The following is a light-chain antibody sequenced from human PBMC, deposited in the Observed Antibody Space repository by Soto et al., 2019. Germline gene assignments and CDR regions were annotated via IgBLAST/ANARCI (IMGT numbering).Light chain of an antibody. CDR3: CSYAGSRGLV. CDR1: SSDVGSYNL. Sequence: QSAMTQPASVSGSPGQSITISCTGTSSDVGSYNLVSWYQQHPGKAPKLMIYEGSKRPSGVSDRFSGSKSGNTASLTISGLQAEDDADYYCCSYAGSRGLVFGGVTKLTVL. CDR2: EGS. J-gene: IGLJ2*01. V-gene: IGLV2-23*01.